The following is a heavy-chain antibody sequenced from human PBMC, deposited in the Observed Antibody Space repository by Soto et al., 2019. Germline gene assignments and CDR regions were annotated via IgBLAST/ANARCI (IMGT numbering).Heavy chain of an antibody. V-gene: IGHV3-30*18. Sequence: QVQLVESGGGVVQPGRSLKLSCAASGFTFSNYAIHWVRQAPGKGLEWVAVIASDGKDKRYADSVKGRFTISRDNSKNTVYLQMNSLRGEDTAVYYCAKDGAIAAADYFFDFWGQGSLVTLSS. CDR1: GFTFSNYA. J-gene: IGHJ4*02. D-gene: IGHD6-13*01. CDR2: IASDGKDK. CDR3: AKDGAIAAADYFFDF.